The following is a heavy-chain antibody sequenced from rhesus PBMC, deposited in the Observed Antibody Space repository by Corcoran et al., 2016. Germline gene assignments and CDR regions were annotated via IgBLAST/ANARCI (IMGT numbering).Heavy chain of an antibody. J-gene: IGHJ4*01. CDR2: IYSRWGKT. CDR1: GGSISVGYG. V-gene: IGHV4S7*01. Sequence: QVQLQESGPGLLTPSETLSLTCAVSGGSISVGYGRGWILQAPGKGLEGIGSIYSRWGKTYYNPSLKSRDTISTDTSKNQFSLKLSSVTAADTAVYDCARERIAAATDYWGQGVLVTVSS. D-gene: IGHD6-43*01. CDR3: ARERIAAATDY.